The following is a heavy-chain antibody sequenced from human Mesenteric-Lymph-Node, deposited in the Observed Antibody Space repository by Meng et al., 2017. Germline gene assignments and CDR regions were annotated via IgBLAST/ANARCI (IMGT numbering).Heavy chain of an antibody. CDR1: GFTSSSYA. D-gene: IGHD4-17*01. J-gene: IGHJ6*02. CDR2: ISYDGSNK. Sequence: GGSLRFSCAASGFTSSSYAMHWVRQAPGKGLEWVAVISYDGSNKYYADSVKGRFTISRDNSKNTLYLQMNSLKAEDTAVYYCAKGSKGDYLVGWRYYYGMDVWGQGTTVTVSS. V-gene: IGHV3-30*04. CDR3: AKGSKGDYLVGWRYYYGMDV.